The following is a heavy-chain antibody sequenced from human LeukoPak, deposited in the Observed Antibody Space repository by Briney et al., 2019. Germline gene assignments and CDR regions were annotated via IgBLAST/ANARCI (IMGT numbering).Heavy chain of an antibody. CDR1: GYTFTSYY. CDR2: SNPSGGST. J-gene: IGHJ4*02. V-gene: IGHV1-46*01. D-gene: IGHD3-3*01. Sequence: ASVKVSCKASGYTFTSYYMHWVRQAPGQGLEWMGISNPSGGSTSYAQKFQGRVTMTRDTSTSTVYMELSSLRSEDTAVYYCARHLGSKTRFLEWSLDWGQGTLVTISS. CDR3: ARHLGSKTRFLEWSLD.